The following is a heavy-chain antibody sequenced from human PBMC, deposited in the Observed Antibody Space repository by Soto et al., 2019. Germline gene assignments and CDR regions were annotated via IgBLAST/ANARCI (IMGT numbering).Heavy chain of an antibody. V-gene: IGHV3-9*01. D-gene: IGHD5-12*01. J-gene: IGHJ6*03. Sequence: GGSLRLSCAASGFTFDDYAMHWVRQAPGKGLEWVSGISWNSGSIGYADSVKGRFTISRDNAKNSLYLQMNSLRVEDTAWYYCARGVATVEGSYYYYYMDVWGKGTTVTVSS. CDR2: ISWNSGSI. CDR1: GFTFDDYA. CDR3: ARGVATVEGSYYYYYMDV.